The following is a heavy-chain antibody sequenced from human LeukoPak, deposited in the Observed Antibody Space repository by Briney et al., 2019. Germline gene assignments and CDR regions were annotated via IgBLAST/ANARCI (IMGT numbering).Heavy chain of an antibody. V-gene: IGHV3-21*01. CDR1: GFTFSSYS. D-gene: IGHD3-22*01. CDR2: ISSGSSYI. Sequence: GGSLRLSCAASGFTFSSYSMNWVRQAPGKGLEWVSSISSGSSYIYYADSVKGRFTISRDNAKNSLYLQTNSLRAEDTAVYYCAKDHRTYYYDSSGFHWGQGTLVTVSS. J-gene: IGHJ4*02. CDR3: AKDHRTYYYDSSGFH.